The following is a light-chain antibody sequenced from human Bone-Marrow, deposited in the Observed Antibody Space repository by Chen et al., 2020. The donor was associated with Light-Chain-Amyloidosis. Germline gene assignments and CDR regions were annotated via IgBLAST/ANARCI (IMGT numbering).Light chain of an antibody. CDR1: QAISNY. CDR3: QQYDTVPRT. J-gene: IGKJ2*02. CDR2: DAS. V-gene: IGKV1-33*01. Sequence: DIQMTQSPSSLSASVGDRVTITCQASQAISNYLNWYQQKTGKAPDLLIYDASNLEPGVPSRFSGGGSGTHFTFTISSLQPEDIATYYCQQYDTVPRTFGQGTKVEIK.